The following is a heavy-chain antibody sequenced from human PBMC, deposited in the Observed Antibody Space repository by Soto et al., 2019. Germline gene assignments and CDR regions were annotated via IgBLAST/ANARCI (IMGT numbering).Heavy chain of an antibody. CDR1: GFTFSSYA. J-gene: IGHJ6*02. CDR2: ISYDGSNK. V-gene: IGHV3-30-3*02. Sequence: QVQLVESGGGVVQPGRSLRLSYAASGFTFSSYAMHWVRQAPGKGLEWVAVISYDGSNKYYADSVKGRFTISRDNSKNTLYLQMNSLRAEDTAVYYCAKDATRRTRTYYGMDVWGQGTTVTVSS. D-gene: IGHD6-6*01. CDR3: AKDATRRTRTYYGMDV.